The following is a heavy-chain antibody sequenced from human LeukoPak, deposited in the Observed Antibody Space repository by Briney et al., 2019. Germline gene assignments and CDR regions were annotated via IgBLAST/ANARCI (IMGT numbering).Heavy chain of an antibody. V-gene: IGHV3-23*01. CDR1: GFTFSSNT. D-gene: IGHD2-2*01. J-gene: IGHJ4*02. Sequence: GGSLRLSCAASGFTFSSNTVSWVRQAPGKGLEWVSGITGTGGSTYYADSVKGRFTISRDNSKNTLYLQMNRLRAEDTAIYYCTKDALISYRGAWSQSDYWGQGTLVTVSS. CDR2: ITGTGGST. CDR3: TKDALISYRGAWSQSDY.